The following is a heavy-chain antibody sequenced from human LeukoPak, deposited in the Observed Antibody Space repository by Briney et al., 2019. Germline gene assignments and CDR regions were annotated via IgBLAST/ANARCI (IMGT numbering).Heavy chain of an antibody. Sequence: SSETLSLTCTVSGGSISSHYWSWIRQPPGKGLEWIGYIYYSGSTNYNPSLKSRVTISVDTSKNQFSLKLSSVTAADTAVYYCARSHSYYYYYMDVWGKGTTVTVSS. CDR3: ARSHSYYYYYMDV. J-gene: IGHJ6*03. V-gene: IGHV4-59*11. CDR2: IYYSGST. CDR1: GGSISSHY.